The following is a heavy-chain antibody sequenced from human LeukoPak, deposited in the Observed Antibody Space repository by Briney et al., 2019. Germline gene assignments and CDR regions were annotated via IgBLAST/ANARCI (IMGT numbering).Heavy chain of an antibody. Sequence: ASVKVSCKASGYTFTSYYMHWGRQAPGQGREGMGIINPSGVSTSYAQKFQGRVTMTRDTSTSTVYMELSSLRSEDTAVYYCARVVLRTGTIDYWGQGTLVTVSS. CDR3: ARVVLRTGTIDY. J-gene: IGHJ4*02. V-gene: IGHV1-46*01. CDR2: INPSGVST. CDR1: GYTFTSYY. D-gene: IGHD1-1*01.